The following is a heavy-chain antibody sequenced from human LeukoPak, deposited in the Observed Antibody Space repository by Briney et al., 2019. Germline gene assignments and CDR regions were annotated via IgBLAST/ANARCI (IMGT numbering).Heavy chain of an antibody. Sequence: PGGSLRLSCAASGVTFSSDWMHWVRQAPGKGLGWVSRIKSDGRSTTYADSVKGRFTISRDNSKNKLYLQMNSLRAEDTAVYYCAKDPMTTVTTVDSDWGQGTLVTVSS. V-gene: IGHV3-74*01. CDR3: AKDPMTTVTTVDSD. CDR2: IKSDGRST. D-gene: IGHD4-17*01. J-gene: IGHJ4*02. CDR1: GVTFSSDW.